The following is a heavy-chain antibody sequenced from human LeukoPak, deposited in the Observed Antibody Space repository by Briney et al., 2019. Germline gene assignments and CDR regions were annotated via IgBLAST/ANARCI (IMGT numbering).Heavy chain of an antibody. D-gene: IGHD3-16*01. Sequence: SETLSLTCTVSGGSISSYYWSWIRQPPGKGLEWIGYISYSGSTNYNPSLKSRVTISVDTSKHQFSLKLSSMTAADTAVCYCARGLNWFDYWGQGTLVTVSS. CDR1: GGSISSYY. J-gene: IGHJ5*01. CDR2: ISYSGST. CDR3: ARGLNWFDY. V-gene: IGHV4-59*01.